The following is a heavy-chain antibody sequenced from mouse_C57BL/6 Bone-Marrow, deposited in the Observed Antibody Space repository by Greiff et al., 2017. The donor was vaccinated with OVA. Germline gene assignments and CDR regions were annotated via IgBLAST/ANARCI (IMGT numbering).Heavy chain of an antibody. V-gene: IGHV1-52*01. Sequence: QVQLQQPGAELVRPGSSVKLSCKASGYTFTSYWMHWVKQRPIQGLEWIGNIDPSDSETHYNQKFKDKATLTVDKSSSTAYMQLSSLTSEDSAVDYCARALYYYGSSHVWGTGTTVTVSS. J-gene: IGHJ1*03. CDR2: IDPSDSET. CDR3: ARALYYYGSSHV. CDR1: GYTFTSYW. D-gene: IGHD1-1*01.